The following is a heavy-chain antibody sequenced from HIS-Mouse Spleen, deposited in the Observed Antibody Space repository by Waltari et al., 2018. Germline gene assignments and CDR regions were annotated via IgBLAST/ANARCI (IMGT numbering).Heavy chain of an antibody. D-gene: IGHD6-13*01. Sequence: QLQLQESGPGLVKPSETLSLTCTVSSGSISSSSYYWGWIRQPPGKGLEWIGSIDYSGRHYYNPSLKSRVTISVDTSKNQFSLKLSSVTAADTAVYYCAREIPYSSSWYDWYFDLWGRGTLVTVSS. CDR2: IDYSGRH. CDR3: AREIPYSSSWYDWYFDL. V-gene: IGHV4-39*07. CDR1: SGSISSSSYY. J-gene: IGHJ2*01.